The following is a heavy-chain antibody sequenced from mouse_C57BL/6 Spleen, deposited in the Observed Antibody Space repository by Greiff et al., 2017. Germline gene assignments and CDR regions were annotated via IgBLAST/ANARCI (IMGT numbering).Heavy chain of an antibody. D-gene: IGHD1-1*01. CDR2: INPNNGGT. V-gene: IGHV1-18*01. CDR1: GYTFTDYN. J-gene: IGHJ3*01. CDR3: ARSDTDYGTTWRFAY. Sequence: EVQLQQSGPELVKPGASVKIPCKASGYTFTDYNMDWVKQSHGKSLEWIGDINPNNGGTIYNQKFKGKATLTVDKSSSTAYMELRSLTSEDTAVYYCARSDTDYGTTWRFAYWGQGTLVTVSA.